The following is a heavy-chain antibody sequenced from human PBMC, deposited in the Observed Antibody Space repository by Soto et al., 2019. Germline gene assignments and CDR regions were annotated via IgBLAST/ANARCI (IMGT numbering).Heavy chain of an antibody. J-gene: IGHJ5*02. CDR3: SRHVGDIAAAWFDP. CDR2: IYYSGST. Sequence: PSETLSLTCTVSGGSISSSSYYWGWIRQPPGKVLEWIGSIYYSGSTYYNPSLKSRVTISVDTSKNQFSLKLSSVTAADTAVYYGSRHVGDIAAAWFDPWGQGTLVTVSS. CDR1: GGSISSSSYY. D-gene: IGHD6-6*01. V-gene: IGHV4-39*01.